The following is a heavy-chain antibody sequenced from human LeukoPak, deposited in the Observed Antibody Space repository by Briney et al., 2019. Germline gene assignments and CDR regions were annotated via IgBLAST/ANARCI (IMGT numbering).Heavy chain of an antibody. V-gene: IGHV4-34*01. CDR2: IHHSGST. J-gene: IGHJ3*02. CDR1: GGSFSGYY. Sequence: SETLSLTCAVYGGSFSGYYWSWIRQPPGKGREWIGEIHHSGSTNYNPSLKSLVTISVDTSKNQFSLKLSSVTAADTAVYYCATYSGSLLDALDIWGQGTMVTVSS. CDR3: ATYSGSLLDALDI. D-gene: IGHD1-26*01.